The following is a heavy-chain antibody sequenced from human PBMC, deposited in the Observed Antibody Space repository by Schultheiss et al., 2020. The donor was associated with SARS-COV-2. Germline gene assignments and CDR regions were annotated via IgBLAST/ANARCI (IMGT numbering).Heavy chain of an antibody. Sequence: SQTLSLTCSVSGGSISSYSWTWIRQPPEKGLEWIGYISYSGSTNYNPSLKSRVTISVDTSKSQFSLKLNSVTAADTAVYYCARVKPLYYYDSSGRLDYWGQGTLVTVSS. J-gene: IGHJ4*02. D-gene: IGHD3-22*01. CDR1: GGSISSYS. V-gene: IGHV4-59*01. CDR3: ARVKPLYYYDSSGRLDY. CDR2: ISYSGST.